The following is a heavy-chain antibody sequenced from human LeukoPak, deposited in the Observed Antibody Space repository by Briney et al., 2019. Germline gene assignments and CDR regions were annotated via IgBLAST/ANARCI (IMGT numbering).Heavy chain of an antibody. CDR2: INPSGGST. J-gene: IGHJ6*03. CDR1: GYTFTSYY. Sequence: AXVKVSCKASGYTFTSYYMHWVRQAPGQGLEWMGIINPSGGSTNYAQKFQGRVTMTRDTSTSTVYMELSSLRSEDTAVYYCARENYYYYMDVWGKGTTVTVSS. V-gene: IGHV1-46*03. CDR3: ARENYYYYMDV.